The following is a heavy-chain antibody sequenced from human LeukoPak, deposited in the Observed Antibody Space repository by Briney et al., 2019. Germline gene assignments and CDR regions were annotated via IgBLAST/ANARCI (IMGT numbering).Heavy chain of an antibody. J-gene: IGHJ3*02. V-gene: IGHV3-30*04. CDR1: GFTFSSYA. Sequence: PGGSLRLSCAASGFTFSSYAMHWVRQALGKGLEWVAVISYDGSNKYYADSVKGRFTISRDNSKNTLYLQMNSLRAEDTAVYYCARVGYCSSTSCYMWLAYDGAFDIWGQGTMVTVSS. D-gene: IGHD2-2*02. CDR2: ISYDGSNK. CDR3: ARVGYCSSTSCYMWLAYDGAFDI.